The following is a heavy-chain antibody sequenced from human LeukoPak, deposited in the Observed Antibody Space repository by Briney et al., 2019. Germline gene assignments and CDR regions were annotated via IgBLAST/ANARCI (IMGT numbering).Heavy chain of an antibody. V-gene: IGHV3-48*03. J-gene: IGHJ2*01. Sequence: GGSLRLSCAASGFTFSSYEMNWVRLAPGKGLEWVSYISSSGSTIYYADSVKGRFTISRDNAKNSLYLQMNSLRAEDTAVYYCASPGTCCGDCPPYWYFDLWGRGTLVTVSS. CDR3: ASPGTCCGDCPPYWYFDL. D-gene: IGHD2-21*02. CDR2: ISSSGSTI. CDR1: GFTFSSYE.